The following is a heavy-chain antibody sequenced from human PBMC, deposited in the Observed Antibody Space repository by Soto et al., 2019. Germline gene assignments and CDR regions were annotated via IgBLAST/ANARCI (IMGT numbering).Heavy chain of an antibody. Sequence: QVQLVQSGAEVKKPGASVKVSCKASGYTFTSYDINWVRQATGQVLEWMGWMNPNSGNTGYAQKFQGRVTMTRNNSISTAYMELSRLRSADTAVYYCARERLAAGTRWFDPCGPGTLVTVSS. D-gene: IGHD6-13*01. CDR1: GYTFTSYD. CDR3: ARERLAAGTRWFDP. V-gene: IGHV1-8*01. CDR2: MNPNSGNT. J-gene: IGHJ5*02.